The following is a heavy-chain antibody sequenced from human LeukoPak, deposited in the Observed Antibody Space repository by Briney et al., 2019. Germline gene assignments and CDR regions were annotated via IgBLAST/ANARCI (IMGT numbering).Heavy chain of an antibody. J-gene: IGHJ5*02. Sequence: GGSLRLSCAASGFTFSTFGMHWVRQAPGKGLEWVSYISSSSYTNYADSVKGRFTISRDNAKNSLYLQMNSLRAEDTAVYYCARGSYGDPTRFDPWGQGTLVTVSS. CDR3: ARGSYGDPTRFDP. CDR1: GFTFSTFG. D-gene: IGHD4-17*01. CDR2: ISSSSYT. V-gene: IGHV3-21*05.